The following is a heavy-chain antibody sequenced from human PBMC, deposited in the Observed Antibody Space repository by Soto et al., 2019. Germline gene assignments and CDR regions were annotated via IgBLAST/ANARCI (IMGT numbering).Heavy chain of an antibody. Sequence: GGSLRLSCAASGFTFSSYAMSWVRQAPGKGLEWVSAISGSGGSTYYANSVKGRFTISRDNSKNTLYLQMNSLRAEDTAVYYCAKGQQLANDAFDIWGQGTMVTVSS. CDR3: AKGQQLANDAFDI. D-gene: IGHD6-13*01. CDR2: ISGSGGST. V-gene: IGHV3-23*01. CDR1: GFTFSSYA. J-gene: IGHJ3*02.